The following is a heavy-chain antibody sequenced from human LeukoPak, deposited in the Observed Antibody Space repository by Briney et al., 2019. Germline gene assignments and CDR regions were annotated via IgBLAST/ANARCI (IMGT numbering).Heavy chain of an antibody. J-gene: IGHJ4*02. CDR3: ARDGDYGDYRPFDY. Sequence: GRSLRLSCAASGFTFSHYGVHWVRQAPGKGLEWVAVISYDGSNEYYADSVKGRFTISRDNSKNTVFLQMNSLRAEDTAVYYCARDGDYGDYRPFDYWGQGTLVTVSS. V-gene: IGHV3-30*03. D-gene: IGHD4-17*01. CDR2: ISYDGSNE. CDR1: GFTFSHYG.